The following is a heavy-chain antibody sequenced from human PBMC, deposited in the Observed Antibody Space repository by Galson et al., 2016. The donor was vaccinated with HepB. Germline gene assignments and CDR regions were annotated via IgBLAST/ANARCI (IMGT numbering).Heavy chain of an antibody. CDR2: IIPIFGTV. CDR3: AKSYYPSEKSYYSMDV. CDR1: GYILSTYA. D-gene: IGHD3-10*01. V-gene: IGHV1-69*13. J-gene: IGHJ6*02. Sequence: SVKVSCKASGYILSTYAISWVRQAPGQGLEWMGMIIPIFGTVNDAQNFQGRVTLTADESTRTTYMELSSLKSEDTAVYYCAKSYYPSEKSYYSMDVWGQGTTVTVSS.